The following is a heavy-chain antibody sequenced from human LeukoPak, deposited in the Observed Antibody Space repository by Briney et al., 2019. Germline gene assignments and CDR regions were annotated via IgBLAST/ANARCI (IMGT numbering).Heavy chain of an antibody. V-gene: IGHV1-18*01. D-gene: IGHD3-22*01. J-gene: IGHJ6*02. Sequence: ASVKVSCKASGCTFTSYGISWVRQAPGQGLEWMGWISAYNGNTNYAQKLQGRVAMTTDTSTSTAYMELRSLRSDDTAVYYCARRVVVVIKGYYYYYGMDVWGQGTTVTVSS. CDR1: GCTFTSYG. CDR2: ISAYNGNT. CDR3: ARRVVVVIKGYYYYYGMDV.